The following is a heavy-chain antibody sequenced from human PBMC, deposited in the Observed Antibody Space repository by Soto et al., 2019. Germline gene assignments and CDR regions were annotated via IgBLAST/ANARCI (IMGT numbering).Heavy chain of an antibody. CDR1: GYSFTDHY. V-gene: IGHV1-2*02. CDR2: INPNSGGT. J-gene: IGHJ2*01. CDR3: ARGKEILDDWNFDL. D-gene: IGHD3-9*01. Sequence: GASVKVSCKASGYSFTDHYMHWVRQAPGQGLEWMGWINPNSGGTKYAQQFQGSVTMTRDKSTSTAYMELSRLSFDDTAVYYCARGKEILDDWNFDLWGRGTLVTVSS.